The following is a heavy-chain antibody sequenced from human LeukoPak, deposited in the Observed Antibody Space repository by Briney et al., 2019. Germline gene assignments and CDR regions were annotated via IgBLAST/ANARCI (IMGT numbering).Heavy chain of an antibody. Sequence: GGSLRLSCAASGFIFSDYWMHWVRQGPGKGLVWVSRIKSDRSSTSYADSVKGRFTISRDNAKNTVYVHMNSLRDEDTAVYYCARGGRYAYFLDYWGQGTLVTVSP. CDR3: ARGGRYAYFLDY. D-gene: IGHD3-16*01. J-gene: IGHJ4*02. CDR2: IKSDRSST. V-gene: IGHV3-74*01. CDR1: GFIFSDYW.